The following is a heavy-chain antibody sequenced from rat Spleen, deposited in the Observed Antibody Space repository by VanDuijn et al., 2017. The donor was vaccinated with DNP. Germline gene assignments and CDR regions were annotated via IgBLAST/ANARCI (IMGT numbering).Heavy chain of an antibody. V-gene: IGHV2-16*01. CDR2: IWSGGST. CDR3: VRWVTISAISYWNFDF. J-gene: IGHJ1*01. Sequence: QVQLKESGPGLVQPSQTLSLTCTVSGFSLTRYGVSWVRQPPGKGLEWIGAIWSGGSTDYNSAIKSRLSISRDTSKSQVLLKMNSLQTEDTAMYFCVRWVTISAISYWNFDFWGPGTMVTVSS. CDR1: GFSLTRYG. D-gene: IGHD1-2*01.